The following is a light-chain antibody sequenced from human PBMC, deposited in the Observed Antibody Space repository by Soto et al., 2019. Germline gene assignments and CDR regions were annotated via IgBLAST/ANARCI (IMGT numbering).Light chain of an antibody. CDR3: QQYVTSLYT. CDR1: QSLSSSY. V-gene: IGKV3-20*01. CDR2: GAS. J-gene: IGKJ2*01. Sequence: EIVLTQSPGTLSLSPGEGATLSCRASQSLSSSYLAWYQQKPGQAPRLLIYGASSSATGIPDRFSGSGSGKDFTLTISRLEPEDFAVYYCQQYVTSLYTFGRGTKLEIK.